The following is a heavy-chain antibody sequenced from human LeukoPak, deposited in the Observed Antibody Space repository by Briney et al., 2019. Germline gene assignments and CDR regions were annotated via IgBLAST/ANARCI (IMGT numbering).Heavy chain of an antibody. CDR1: GFTFSSYA. V-gene: IGHV3-23*01. CDR2: ISASGGGT. J-gene: IGHJ4*02. CDR3: AKEDSSWFDY. Sequence: GGSPRLSCAASGFTFSSYAMSWVRQAPGKGLEWVSSISASGGGTYYADSVKGRFTISGDNSKNKLFLQMNSLRAEDTAVYYCAKEDSSWFDYWGQGTLVSVSS.